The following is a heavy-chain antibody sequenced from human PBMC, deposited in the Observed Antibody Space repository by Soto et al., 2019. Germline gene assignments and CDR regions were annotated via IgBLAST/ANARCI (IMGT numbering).Heavy chain of an antibody. CDR2: ISGSGGST. V-gene: IGHV3-23*01. J-gene: IGHJ3*02. CDR1: GSTFSSYA. CDR3: AKTRVARAGADAFDI. D-gene: IGHD3-3*01. Sequence: PVGSLRLSCAASGSTFSSYAMSWVRQAPGKGLEWVSAISGSGGSTYYADSVKGRFTISRDNSKNTLYLQMNSLRAEDTAVYYCAKTRVARAGADAFDIWGQGTMVTVSS.